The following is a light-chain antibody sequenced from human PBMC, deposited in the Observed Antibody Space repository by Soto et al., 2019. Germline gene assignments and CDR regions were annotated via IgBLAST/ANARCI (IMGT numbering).Light chain of an antibody. CDR3: LLYYGGARV. CDR1: TGAVTSTYY. Sequence: QTVVTQEPSLTVSPGGTVTLTCASSTGAVTSTYYPNWFQQKPGQAPRALMYSTSNKHSWTPARFSGSLLGGKAALTLSGVQPEGEADHYCLLYYGGARVFGGGTKLTV. V-gene: IGLV7-43*01. CDR2: STS. J-gene: IGLJ3*02.